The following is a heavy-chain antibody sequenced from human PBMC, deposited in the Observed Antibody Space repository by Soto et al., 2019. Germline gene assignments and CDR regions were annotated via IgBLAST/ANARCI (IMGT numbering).Heavy chain of an antibody. CDR3: TKGKSTDDIDWLDP. Sequence: PGGSLRLSCVASGFSFRNYKMNRVHQAPGKGLEWVSTLIGGPYATAYSYSVKGRVTVSRDNPQNCLYPQMNSLGVEDTAMYVCTKGKSTDDIDWLDPWGQGSLVPVSS. J-gene: IGHJ5*02. V-gene: IGHV3-21*04. CDR2: LIGGPYAT. CDR1: GFSFRNYK.